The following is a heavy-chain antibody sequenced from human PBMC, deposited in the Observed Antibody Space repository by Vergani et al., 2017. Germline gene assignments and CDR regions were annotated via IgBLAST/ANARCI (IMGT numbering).Heavy chain of an antibody. CDR3: ASIARAPTRRNPPPDY. V-gene: IGHV4-34*01. D-gene: IGHD2/OR15-2a*01. CDR2: VNHGGST. J-gene: IGHJ4*02. Sequence: VQLQEWGAGLLKTSETLSLTCGVSGGSYSDYYWSWIRQAPGMGLEWIGEVNHGGSTNYNPSLKSRVSISVDTSKNQFSLQLTSVTAAASALYFCASIARAPTRRNPPPDYWGQGILVTVSS. CDR1: GGSYSDYY.